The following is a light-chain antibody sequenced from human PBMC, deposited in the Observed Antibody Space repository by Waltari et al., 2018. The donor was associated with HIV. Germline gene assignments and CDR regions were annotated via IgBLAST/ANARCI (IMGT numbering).Light chain of an antibody. CDR2: DNN. J-gene: IGLJ3*02. Sequence: QSVLTQPPSVSAAPGQKVTISCSGSSSNIGNHYVSWYQQLPGTAPKLLIYDNNKRPSGIPDRFYGSKSGTSATLGITGLQTGDEADYYCETWDSSLSAGVFGGGTKLTVL. CDR3: ETWDSSLSAGV. CDR1: SSNIGNHY. V-gene: IGLV1-51*01.